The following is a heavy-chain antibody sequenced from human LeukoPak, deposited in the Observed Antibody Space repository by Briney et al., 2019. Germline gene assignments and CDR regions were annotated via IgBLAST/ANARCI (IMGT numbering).Heavy chain of an antibody. CDR3: VKNLLPYYYYGMDV. J-gene: IGHJ6*02. CDR1: GFTFSSYA. CDR2: ISGSGGST. V-gene: IGHV3-23*01. Sequence: GRSLRLSCAASGFTFSSYAMNWVRQAPGKGLEWVSAISGSGGSTYYADSVKGRFTISRDNSKNTLYLQMNSLRAEDTAVYYCVKNLLPYYYYGMDVWGQGTTVTVSS.